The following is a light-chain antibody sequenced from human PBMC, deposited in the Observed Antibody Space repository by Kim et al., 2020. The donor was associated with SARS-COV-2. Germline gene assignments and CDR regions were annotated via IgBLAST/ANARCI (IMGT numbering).Light chain of an antibody. CDR1: QSIPNW. Sequence: ASVGDRVPVTARARQSIPNWLAWYQQKPENAPRLLIYQASTLESGVPSRFSGSVSGTEFTLTISSLQADYFATYYCQHYSSFPYRLGQGTKVEI. CDR3: QHYSSFPYR. V-gene: IGKV1-5*03. CDR2: QAS. J-gene: IGKJ2*03.